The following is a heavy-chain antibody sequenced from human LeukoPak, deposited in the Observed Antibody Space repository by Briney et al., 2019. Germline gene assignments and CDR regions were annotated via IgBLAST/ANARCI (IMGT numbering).Heavy chain of an antibody. Sequence: PGGSLRLSCAASGFTFSSYAMSWVRQAPGKGLEWVSAISGSGGSTYYADSVKGRFTISRDNAKKSLYLQMNSLRAEDTAVYYCARVSSHFYYYGMDVWGQGTTVTVSS. J-gene: IGHJ6*02. CDR1: GFTFSSYA. CDR3: ARVSSHFYYYGMDV. D-gene: IGHD6-13*01. V-gene: IGHV3-23*01. CDR2: ISGSGGST.